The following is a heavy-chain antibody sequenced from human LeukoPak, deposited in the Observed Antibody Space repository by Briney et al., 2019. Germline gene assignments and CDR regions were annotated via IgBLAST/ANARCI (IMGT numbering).Heavy chain of an antibody. V-gene: IGHV4-4*02. CDR1: GXSISSSNW. CDR3: ARIPSGSYGIFDY. Sequence: SGTLSLTCAVSGXSISSSNWWSWVRQPPGKGLEWIGEIYHSGSANQNPSLKSRVSMSLDKSKNQFSLRLTSVTAADTAVYYCARIPSGSYGIFDYWGQGTLVTVSS. D-gene: IGHD1-26*01. J-gene: IGHJ4*02. CDR2: IYHSGSA.